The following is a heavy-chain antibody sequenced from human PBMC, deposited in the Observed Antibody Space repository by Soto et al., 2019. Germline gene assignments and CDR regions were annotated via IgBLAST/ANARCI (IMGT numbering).Heavy chain of an antibody. CDR3: ARSSTSANYFDY. CDR2: IFYSGST. Sequence: PSETLCLTCTVSGGSISSGCYYWSWIRQHPGKGLEWIGYIFYSGSTYYNPSLKSRVTISVDTSKNQFSLKLSSVTAADTAVYYCARSSTSANYFDYWGQGTLVTVSS. J-gene: IGHJ4*02. D-gene: IGHD2-2*01. CDR1: GGSISSGCYY. V-gene: IGHV4-31*03.